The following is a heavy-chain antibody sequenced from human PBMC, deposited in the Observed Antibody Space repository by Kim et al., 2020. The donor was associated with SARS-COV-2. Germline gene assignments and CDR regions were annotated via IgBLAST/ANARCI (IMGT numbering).Heavy chain of an antibody. D-gene: IGHD3-10*01. CDR2: DGET. CDR3: APFGWFDP. V-gene: IGHV1-24*01. Sequence: DGETIYAQKFQGRVTMTEDTSTDTAYMELSSLRSEDTAVYYCAPFGWFDPWGQGTLVTVSS. J-gene: IGHJ5*02.